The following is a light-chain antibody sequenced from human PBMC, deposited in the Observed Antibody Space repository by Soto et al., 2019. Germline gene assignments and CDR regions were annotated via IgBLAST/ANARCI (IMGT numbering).Light chain of an antibody. CDR3: QQYGLPPFP. CDR1: QSVSSSY. Sequence: EIVLTQSPGTLSLSPGERATLSCRASQSVSSSYFAWYHQKTGQAPRLLIYGASSRATGIPDRFRGSGSGTDFTLTISRLEPEEFTMYYCQQYGLPPFPFGGGTKVEIK. J-gene: IGKJ4*01. V-gene: IGKV3-20*01. CDR2: GAS.